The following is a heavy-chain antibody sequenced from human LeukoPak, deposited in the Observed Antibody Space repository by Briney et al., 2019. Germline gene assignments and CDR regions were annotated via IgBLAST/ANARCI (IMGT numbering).Heavy chain of an antibody. Sequence: GASVKVSCKASGYTFTSYGISWVRQAPGQGLEWMGWISAYNGNTNYAQKLQGRVTMTTDTSTSTAYMELRSLRSDDTAVYYCARTKGIAAAPVDSWFDPWGQGTLVTVSS. CDR3: ARTKGIAAAPVDSWFDP. CDR2: ISAYNGNT. CDR1: GYTFTSYG. V-gene: IGHV1-18*01. J-gene: IGHJ5*02. D-gene: IGHD6-13*01.